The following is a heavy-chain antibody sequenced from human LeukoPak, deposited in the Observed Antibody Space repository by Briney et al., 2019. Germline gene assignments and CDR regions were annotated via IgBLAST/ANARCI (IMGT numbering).Heavy chain of an antibody. D-gene: IGHD5-18*01. J-gene: IGHJ4*02. CDR3: AXSSXVTXPXXXXXY. V-gene: IGHV1-18*01. CDR1: XYTFTSYG. CDR2: ISAYNGNT. Sequence: CXASXYTFTSYGISWVRQAPGQGLEWMGWISAYNGNTNYAQKLQGRVNMTTDTSTSTAYMELRSLRSDDTAVYYSAXSSXVTXPXXXXXYWGQGTLVTVSS.